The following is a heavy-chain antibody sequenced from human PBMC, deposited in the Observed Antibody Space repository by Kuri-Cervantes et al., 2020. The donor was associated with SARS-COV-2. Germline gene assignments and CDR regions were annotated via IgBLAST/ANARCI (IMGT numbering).Heavy chain of an antibody. Sequence: ASVKVSCKASGYTFTGYYMHWVRQAPGQGLEWMGWINPNSGGTNYAQKFQGWVTMTRDTSISTAYMELSRLRSEDTAVYYCARAELTGIDYWGQGTLVTVSS. CDR2: INPNSGGT. CDR3: ARAELTGIDY. V-gene: IGHV1-2*04. J-gene: IGHJ4*02. CDR1: GYTFTGYY. D-gene: IGHD7-27*01.